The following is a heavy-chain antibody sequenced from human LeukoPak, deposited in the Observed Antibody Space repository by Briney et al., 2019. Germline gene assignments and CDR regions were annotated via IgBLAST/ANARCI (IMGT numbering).Heavy chain of an antibody. CDR3: ARDGGKRGNSAFDS. CDR1: GFTLRDQY. D-gene: IGHD4-23*01. Sequence: GGSLRLSCVGSGFTLRDQYMDWVRQAPGEGLEWIGRSRNKAHSHTTEYSASVKDRFTISRDDSGDLMYLQMNSLKIEDTAVYFCARDGGKRGNSAFDSWGQGTEVTVSS. CDR2: SRNKAHSHTT. J-gene: IGHJ3*01. V-gene: IGHV3-72*01.